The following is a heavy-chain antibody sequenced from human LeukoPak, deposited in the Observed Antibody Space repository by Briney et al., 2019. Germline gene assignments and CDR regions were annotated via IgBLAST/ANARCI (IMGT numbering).Heavy chain of an antibody. D-gene: IGHD1-26*01. Sequence: PGGSLRLSCAASGFTFSNYVMIWVRQAPGKGLERVSAISASSSSIYYADSVKGRFTISRDNSKNRLYLQMNSLRVDDTAVYYCAKVVGTPYYFDYWGQGILVSVSS. J-gene: IGHJ4*02. CDR1: GFTFSNYV. V-gene: IGHV3-23*01. CDR2: ISASSSSI. CDR3: AKVVGTPYYFDY.